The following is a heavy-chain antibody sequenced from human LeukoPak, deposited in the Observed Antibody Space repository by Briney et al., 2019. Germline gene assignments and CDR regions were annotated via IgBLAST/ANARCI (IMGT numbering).Heavy chain of an antibody. CDR3: AREASRGDYYDSSGLDY. CDR2: INSDGSST. V-gene: IGHV3-74*01. CDR1: GFTFSSYW. D-gene: IGHD3-22*01. J-gene: IGHJ4*02. Sequence: AGGSLRLSCAASGFTFSSYWMHWVRQAPGKGLVWVSRINSDGSSTSYADSVKGRFTISRDNSKNTLYLQMNSLRAEDTAVYYCAREASRGDYYDSSGLDYWGQGTLVTVSS.